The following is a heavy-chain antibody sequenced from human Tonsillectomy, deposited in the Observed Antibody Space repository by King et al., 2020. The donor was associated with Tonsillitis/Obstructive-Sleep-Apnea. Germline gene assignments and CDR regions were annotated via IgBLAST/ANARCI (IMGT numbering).Heavy chain of an antibody. CDR3: ARIASWGGSTPYYFDY. Sequence: TLKESGPALVKPTQTLTLTCTFSGFSLSTSGMCVSWIRQPPGKALEWLALMDLDDDKNYSTTLNTRLTISKDTPKNQLVLTMTNMDPVDTATYYCARIASWGGSTPYYFDYWGQGTLVTVSS. CDR2: MDLDDDK. V-gene: IGHV2-70*01. CDR1: GFSLSTSGMC. D-gene: IGHD1-26*01. J-gene: IGHJ4*02.